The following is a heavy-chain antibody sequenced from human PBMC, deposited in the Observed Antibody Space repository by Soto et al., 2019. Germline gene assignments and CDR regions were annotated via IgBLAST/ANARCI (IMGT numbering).Heavy chain of an antibody. D-gene: IGHD3-10*01. V-gene: IGHV4-30-2*01. CDR2: IYHSGST. Sequence: PSETLSLTCAVSGGSISSGGYSWSWIRQPQGKGLEWIGYIYHSGSTYYNPSLKSRVTISVDRSKNQFSLKLSSVTAADTAVYYCARSNGFDYYNYGMDVWGQGATVTVSS. J-gene: IGHJ6*02. CDR1: GGSISSGGYS. CDR3: ARSNGFDYYNYGMDV.